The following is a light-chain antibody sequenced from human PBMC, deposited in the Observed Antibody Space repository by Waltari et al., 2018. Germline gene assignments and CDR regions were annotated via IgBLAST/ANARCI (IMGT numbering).Light chain of an antibody. CDR2: EVS. J-gene: IGLJ2*01. Sequence: QSALTQPASVSGSPGQSITISCTGTSSDVGGYNYVSWYQQHPGKAPKLMIYEVSNRPSGVSNRFSGSTSVNTASLTISGLQAEDEADYYCSSYTSSSTLVVFGGGTKLTVL. V-gene: IGLV2-14*01. CDR3: SSYTSSSTLVV. CDR1: SSDVGGYNY.